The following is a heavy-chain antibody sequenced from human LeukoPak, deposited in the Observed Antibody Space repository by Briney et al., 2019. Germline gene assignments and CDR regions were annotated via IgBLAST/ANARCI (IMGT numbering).Heavy chain of an antibody. D-gene: IGHD3-10*01. CDR3: AKGSYGSGSYPDY. CDR1: GFTFDDYA. Sequence: QPGGSLRLSCAASGFTFDDYAMHWVRQAPGKGLEWVSGISWNSGSIGYADSVKGRFTISRDNAKNSLYLQMNSLRAEDMALYYCAKGSYGSGSYPDYWGQGTLVTVSS. J-gene: IGHJ4*02. CDR2: ISWNSGSI. V-gene: IGHV3-9*03.